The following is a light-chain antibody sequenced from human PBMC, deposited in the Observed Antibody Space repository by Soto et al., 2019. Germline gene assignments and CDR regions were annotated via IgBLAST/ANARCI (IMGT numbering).Light chain of an antibody. CDR1: QSVSES. CDR3: QQYDNSPIT. V-gene: IGKV3-11*01. CDR2: DVS. Sequence: EIVLTQSPATLSLSPGERATLSCRASQSVSESLAWYQQKPGQAPRLLIYDVSYRATGIPVRFSGSGSGTDFTLTISRLEPEDFAVYYCQQYDNSPITFGQGTRLEIK. J-gene: IGKJ5*01.